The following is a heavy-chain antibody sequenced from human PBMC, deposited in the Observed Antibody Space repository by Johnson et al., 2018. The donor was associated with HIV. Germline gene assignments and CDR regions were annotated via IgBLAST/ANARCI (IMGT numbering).Heavy chain of an antibody. D-gene: IGHD4-17*01. Sequence: QVQLVESGGGVVQPGRSLRLSCAASGFTFNNYAMHWVRQAPGKGLEWVAVISYDGSNKYFAYSVKGRFTISRDTSKNTLYLQMNSRRAGDTAVYYCAGDGGMTTVTRGAFDIWGQGTMVTVSS. V-gene: IGHV3-30-3*01. J-gene: IGHJ3*02. CDR2: ISYDGSNK. CDR3: AGDGGMTTVTRGAFDI. CDR1: GFTFNNYA.